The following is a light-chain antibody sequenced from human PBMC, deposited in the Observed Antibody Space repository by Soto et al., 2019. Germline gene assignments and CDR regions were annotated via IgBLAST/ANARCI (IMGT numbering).Light chain of an antibody. CDR3: QQYNNWST. J-gene: IGKJ1*01. Sequence: EIVMTQSPATLSVSPGERATLSCRASQSVSSNLAWYQQKPGQAPRLLIYGASTRATGIPARFSGSGSGTEFPLTNSSLQSEDFAVYYCQQYNNWSTFGQGTTVEIK. V-gene: IGKV3-15*01. CDR1: QSVSSN. CDR2: GAS.